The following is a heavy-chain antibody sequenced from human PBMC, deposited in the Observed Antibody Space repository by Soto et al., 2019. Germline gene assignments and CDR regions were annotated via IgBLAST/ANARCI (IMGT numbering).Heavy chain of an antibody. V-gene: IGHV3-21*01. J-gene: IGHJ6*02. D-gene: IGHD5-18*01. CDR2: ISSSSSYI. Sequence: EVQLVESGGGLVKPGGSLRLSCAASGFTFSSYSMNWVRQAPGKGLEWVSSISSSSSYIYYADSVKGRFTISRDNAKNSLSLQMHRLRAEDTAVYYCASDRYSYGYPSDGMAVWGQGTTVTVSS. CDR1: GFTFSSYS. CDR3: ASDRYSYGYPSDGMAV.